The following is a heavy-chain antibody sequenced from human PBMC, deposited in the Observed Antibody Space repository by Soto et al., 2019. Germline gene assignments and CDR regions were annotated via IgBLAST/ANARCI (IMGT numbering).Heavy chain of an antibody. V-gene: IGHV1-69*13. CDR2: IIPIFGTA. CDR3: ARDQGYGDFFFDY. J-gene: IGHJ4*02. CDR1: GGTFSSYA. Sequence: SVKVSCKASGGTFSSYAISWVRQAPGQGLEWMGGIIPIFGTANYAQRFQGRVTITADESTSTAYMELSSLRSEDTAVYYCARDQGYGDFFFDYRGQGTLVTVSS. D-gene: IGHD4-17*01.